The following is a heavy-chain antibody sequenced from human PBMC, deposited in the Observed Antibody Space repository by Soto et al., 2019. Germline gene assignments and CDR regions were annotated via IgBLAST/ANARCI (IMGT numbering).Heavy chain of an antibody. CDR1: GYTFTSYG. V-gene: IGHV1-18*01. Sequence: QVQLVQSGAEVKKPGASVKVSCKASGYTFTSYGISWVRQAPGQGLEWMGWISAYNGNTNYAQKLQGRDNMTNDTSTRTTYMELRRLKPDDTAVYYCARDPRIVIGLGVYNWFDPWGQGALVTVSS. CDR2: ISAYNGNT. J-gene: IGHJ5*02. D-gene: IGHD3-16*01. CDR3: ARDPRIVIGLGVYNWFDP.